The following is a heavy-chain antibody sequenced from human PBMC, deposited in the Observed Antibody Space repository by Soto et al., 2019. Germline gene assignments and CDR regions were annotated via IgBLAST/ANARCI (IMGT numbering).Heavy chain of an antibody. V-gene: IGHV1-69*06. Sequence: PVKVSCKASGGSLYTNPVSWVREAPGQGLEWMGGTGSGTGPGNHAQKFQGRLTVTADKSTSTVYMELTNLSSEDTAVYYCARRDSGGFYRFFASWGQGTLVTVSS. CDR2: TGSGTGPG. D-gene: IGHD2-15*01. CDR3: ARRDSGGFYRFFAS. CDR1: GGSLYTNP. J-gene: IGHJ4*02.